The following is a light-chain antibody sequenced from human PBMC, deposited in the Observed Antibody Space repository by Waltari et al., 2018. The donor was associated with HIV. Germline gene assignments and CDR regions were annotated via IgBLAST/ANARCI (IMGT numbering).Light chain of an antibody. V-gene: IGKV1-39*01. J-gene: IGKJ1*01. Sequence: DIQMTQSPSSLSASVGDRVTVSCRANQTISKFLNWYQHKPGKAPNLLISGASNLHGGVPSRFGGSGSGTDFALTISSLQPEDFAVYYCQQTNSAPWTFGQGTKIDIK. CDR1: QTISKF. CDR2: GAS. CDR3: QQTNSAPWT.